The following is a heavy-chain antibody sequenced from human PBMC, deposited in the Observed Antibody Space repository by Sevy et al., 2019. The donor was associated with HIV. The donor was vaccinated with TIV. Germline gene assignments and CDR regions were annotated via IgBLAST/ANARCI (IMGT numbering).Heavy chain of an antibody. J-gene: IGHJ4*02. CDR3: ARGDPSNTFDY. Sequence: SETLSLTCAVSGDSISSGGYSWNWIRQPPGKGLEWIGYMYHSGSTYSNPSLQSRVTISVDRSKNQFSLKLTSVTAADMAVYYCARGDPSNTFDYWGQGTLVTVSS. V-gene: IGHV4-30-2*01. CDR1: GDSISSGGYS. CDR2: MYHSGST.